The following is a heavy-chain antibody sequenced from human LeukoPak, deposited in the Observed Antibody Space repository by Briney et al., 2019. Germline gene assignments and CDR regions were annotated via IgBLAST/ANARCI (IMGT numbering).Heavy chain of an antibody. CDR2: MCGTAGCT. V-gene: IGHV3-23*01. CDR1: GFTFYMYA. D-gene: IGHD3-22*01. Sequence: GGSLRLSCQASGFTFYMYAMGWVRQAPGKGLEWVASMCGTAGCTFYPDSVKGRFTISRDNSKNVLYLRMNSLTAEDTAIYYCAKDRPNFHENSGHYYRRDGDSWGQGTLVTVSS. J-gene: IGHJ5*01. CDR3: AKDRPNFHENSGHYYRRDGDS.